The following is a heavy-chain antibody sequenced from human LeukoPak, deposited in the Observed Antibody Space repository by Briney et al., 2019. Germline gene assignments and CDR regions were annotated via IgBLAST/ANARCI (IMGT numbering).Heavy chain of an antibody. V-gene: IGHV3-30*02. D-gene: IGHD5-18*01. CDR1: GFTFSNYG. CDR3: AKDLILASGYSYGLPFDY. CDR2: IRYDGSNK. Sequence: GALRLSCAASGFTFSNYGMHWVRQAPGKGLEWVAFIRYDGSNKYYADSVKGRFTISRDTSKNTLYLQMNSPRAEDTAVYYCAKDLILASGYSYGLPFDYWGQGTLVTVSS. J-gene: IGHJ4*02.